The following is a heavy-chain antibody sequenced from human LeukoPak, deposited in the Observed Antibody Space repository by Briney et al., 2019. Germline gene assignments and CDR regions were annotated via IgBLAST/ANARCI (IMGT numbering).Heavy chain of an antibody. Sequence: GRSLRLSCAASGFTFDDYAMHWVRQAPGKGLEWVSGISWNSGSIGYADSVKGRFTISIDNAKNSLYLQMNSLRAEDTALYYCAKAARDAADAFDIWGQGTMVTVSS. V-gene: IGHV3-9*01. CDR1: GFTFDDYA. CDR3: AKAARDAADAFDI. D-gene: IGHD5-24*01. J-gene: IGHJ3*02. CDR2: ISWNSGSI.